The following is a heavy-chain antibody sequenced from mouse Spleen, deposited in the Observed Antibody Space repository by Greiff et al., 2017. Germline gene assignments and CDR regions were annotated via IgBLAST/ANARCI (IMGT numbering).Heavy chain of an antibody. Sequence: QVHVKQSGPGLVQPSQSLSITCTVSGFSLTSYGVHWVRQSPGKGLEWLGVIWSGGSTDYNAAFISRLSISKDNSKSQVFFKMNSLQADDTAIYYCASSFTTATAMDYWGQGTSVTVSS. J-gene: IGHJ4*01. CDR2: IWSGGST. D-gene: IGHD1-2*01. CDR3: ASSFTTATAMDY. CDR1: GFSLTSYG. V-gene: IGHV2-2*01.